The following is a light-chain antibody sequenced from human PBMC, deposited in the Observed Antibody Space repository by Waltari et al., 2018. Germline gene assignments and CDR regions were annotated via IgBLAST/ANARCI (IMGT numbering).Light chain of an antibody. CDR2: KAS. CDR3: QHYNTYSRSIT. Sequence: DIQMTQSPSTLSASVGDRVTIACRASQSISSWLAWYQQKPGKAPKLLIYKASTLESGVPSRFSGSGSGTEFTLTISSLQPDDFATYYCQHYNTYSRSITFGQGTRLEIK. CDR1: QSISSW. V-gene: IGKV1-5*03. J-gene: IGKJ5*01.